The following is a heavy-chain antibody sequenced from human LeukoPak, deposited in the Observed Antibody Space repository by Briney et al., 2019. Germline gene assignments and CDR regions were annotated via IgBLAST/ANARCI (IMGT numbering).Heavy chain of an antibody. Sequence: PSETLSLTCTVSGGSISSGGYYWSWIRQHPGKGLEWIGYIYYSGSTYYNPSLKSRVTISVDRSKNQFSLKLSSVTAADTAVYYCARWRTLKMGAAGTDWYFDLWGRGTLVTVSS. D-gene: IGHD6-13*01. CDR1: GGSISSGGYY. CDR2: IYYSGST. V-gene: IGHV4-31*03. CDR3: ARWRTLKMGAAGTDWYFDL. J-gene: IGHJ2*01.